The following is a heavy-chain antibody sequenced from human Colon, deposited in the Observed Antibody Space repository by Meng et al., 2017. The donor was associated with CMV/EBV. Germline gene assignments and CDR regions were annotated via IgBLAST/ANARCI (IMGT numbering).Heavy chain of an antibody. CDR3: AKSLPHFDY. V-gene: IGHV6-1*01. CDR2: TYYRSKWYN. CDR1: GDSVSTNSGA. J-gene: IGHJ4*02. Sequence: QVQLQQSGPGLVKPSQTLSLTCAISGDSVSTNSGAWNWLRHSPSRGLEWLGRTYYRSKWYNDYAVSVKSRITINPDTSKNQFSLQLTSVTPEDTAVYYCAKSLPHFDYWGQGTLVTVSS. D-gene: IGHD2-15*01.